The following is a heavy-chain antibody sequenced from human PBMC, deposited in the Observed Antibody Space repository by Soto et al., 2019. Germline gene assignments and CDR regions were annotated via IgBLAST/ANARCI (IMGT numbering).Heavy chain of an antibody. CDR3: AKDPPPYSSSWYVGYFQH. CDR1: GFTFSSYA. CDR2: ISGSGGST. V-gene: IGHV3-23*01. D-gene: IGHD6-13*01. J-gene: IGHJ1*01. Sequence: GGSLRLSCAASGFTFSSYAMSWVRQAPGKGLEWVSAISGSGGSTYYADSVKGRFTISRDNSKNTLYLQMNSLRAEDTAVYYCAKDPPPYSSSWYVGYFQHWGQGTLVTVS.